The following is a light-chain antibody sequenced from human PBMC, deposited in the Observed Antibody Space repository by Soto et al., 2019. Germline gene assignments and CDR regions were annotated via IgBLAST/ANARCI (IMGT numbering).Light chain of an antibody. J-gene: IGKJ5*01. Sequence: DIQMTQSPSTLFASVGDRVTITCRASQSISNWLAWYQQKPGKAPTFLSYDVSRLESGVPSRFTGRGSGTEFTLTITSLQPDDFATYYCQQYNTYPYTFGQGTRLEIK. CDR3: QQYNTYPYT. CDR2: DVS. CDR1: QSISNW. V-gene: IGKV1-5*01.